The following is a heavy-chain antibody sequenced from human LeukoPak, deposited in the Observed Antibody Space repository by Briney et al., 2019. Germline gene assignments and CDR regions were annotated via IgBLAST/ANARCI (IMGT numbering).Heavy chain of an antibody. CDR2: ISSSSSSYI. Sequence: PGGSLRLSCAASGFTFSSYSMTWVRQAPGKGLEWVSSISSSSSSYIYYADSVKGRFTISRDNAKNSLYLQMNSLRAEDTAVYYCARDLNEYDSSGYYFPFDYWGQGTLVTVSS. J-gene: IGHJ4*02. CDR1: GFTFSSYS. V-gene: IGHV3-21*01. CDR3: ARDLNEYDSSGYYFPFDY. D-gene: IGHD3-22*01.